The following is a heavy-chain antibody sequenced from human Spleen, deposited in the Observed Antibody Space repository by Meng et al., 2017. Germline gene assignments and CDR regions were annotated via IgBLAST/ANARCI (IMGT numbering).Heavy chain of an antibody. V-gene: IGHV4-34*01. D-gene: IGHD3-10*01. CDR2: INHSGST. CDR1: GGSFSDYY. Sequence: SETLSLTCVVSGGSFSDYYWSWIRQPPGKGLEWIGEINHSGSTNYNPSLESRATISVDTSQNNLSLKLSSVTAADSAVYCCARVLQGYYGSGSYYSGGMDVWGQGTTVTVSS. J-gene: IGHJ6*02. CDR3: ARVLQGYYGSGSYYSGGMDV.